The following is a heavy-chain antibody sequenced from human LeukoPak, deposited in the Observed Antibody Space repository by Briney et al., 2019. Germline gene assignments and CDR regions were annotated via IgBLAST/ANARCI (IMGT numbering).Heavy chain of an antibody. CDR1: GFTFSSYG. J-gene: IGHJ6*02. CDR2: ISYDGSNK. CDR3: AKCLWLVSYYYYGMDV. Sequence: GGSLRLSCAASGFTFSSYGMHWVRQAPGKGLEWVAVISYDGSNKYYADSVKGRFTISRDNSKNTLYLQMNSLRAEDTAVYYCAKCLWLVSYYYYGMDVWGQGTTVTVSS. V-gene: IGHV3-30*18. D-gene: IGHD6-19*01.